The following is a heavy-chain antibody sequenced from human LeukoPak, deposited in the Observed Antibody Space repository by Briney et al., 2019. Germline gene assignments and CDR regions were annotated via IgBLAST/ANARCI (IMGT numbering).Heavy chain of an antibody. D-gene: IGHD1-26*01. Sequence: PSETLSLTCAVYGGSFSGYYWSWIRQPPGKGLEWIGEINHSGSTNYNPSLKSRVTISVDTSKNQFSLKLSSVTAADTAVYYCARDGRDRPYAFDIWGQGTMVTVSS. V-gene: IGHV4-34*01. J-gene: IGHJ3*02. CDR2: INHSGST. CDR1: GGSFSGYY. CDR3: ARDGRDRPYAFDI.